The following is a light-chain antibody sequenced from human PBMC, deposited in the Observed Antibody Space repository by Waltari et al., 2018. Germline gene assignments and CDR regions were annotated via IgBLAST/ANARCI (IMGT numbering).Light chain of an antibody. V-gene: IGKV3-11*01. J-gene: IGKJ4*01. CDR2: DVS. CDR1: QRVDSQ. Sequence: EIVLTQSPATLSSSPGERATLSCRASQRVDSQLAWYQQKPGQAPRLLIRDVSNRATGVPARFSGSGSGTDFTLTISSLEPEDSAFYYCQQRYDWPITFGGGTKVEIK. CDR3: QQRYDWPIT.